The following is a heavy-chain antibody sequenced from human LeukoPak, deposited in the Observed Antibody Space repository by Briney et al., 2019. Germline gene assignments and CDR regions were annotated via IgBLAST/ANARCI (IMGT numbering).Heavy chain of an antibody. CDR1: GGSISSGGYY. D-gene: IGHD6-13*01. CDR2: IYYSGST. Sequence: SQTLSLTCTVSGGSISSGGYYCSWIRQHPGKGLEWIGYIYYSGSTYYNPSLKSQVTISVDTSKNQFSLKLSSVTAADTAVYYCARGGQQLGYYFDYWGQGTLVTVSS. J-gene: IGHJ4*02. V-gene: IGHV4-31*01. CDR3: ARGGQQLGYYFDY.